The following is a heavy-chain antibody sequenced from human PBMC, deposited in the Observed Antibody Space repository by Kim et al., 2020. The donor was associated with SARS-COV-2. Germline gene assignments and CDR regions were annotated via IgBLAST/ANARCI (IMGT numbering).Heavy chain of an antibody. V-gene: IGHV3-23*01. J-gene: IGHJ4*02. CDR3: AKEREGVATSYFDY. D-gene: IGHD5-12*01. Sequence: ADSVKGRFTISRDNSKNTLYLQMNSLRAEDTAVYYCAKEREGVATSYFDYWGQGTLVTVSS.